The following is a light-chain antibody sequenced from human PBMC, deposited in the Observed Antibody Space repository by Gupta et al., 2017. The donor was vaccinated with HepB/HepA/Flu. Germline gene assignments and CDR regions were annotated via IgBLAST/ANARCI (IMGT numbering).Light chain of an antibody. J-gene: IGLJ3*02. CDR2: DVS. V-gene: IGLV2-14*03. CDR1: SSDVGGYNY. Sequence: QSALTQPASVSGSPGQSITISCTGTSSDVGGYNYVSWYQQHPGKVPKLMIYDVSNRPSGISNRFSGSKSGNTASLTISGLQAEDEADYYCGSYRSGSTRVFGGGTKLTVL. CDR3: GSYRSGSTRV.